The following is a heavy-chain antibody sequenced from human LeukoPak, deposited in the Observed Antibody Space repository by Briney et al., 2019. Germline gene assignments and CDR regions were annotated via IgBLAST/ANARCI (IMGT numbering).Heavy chain of an antibody. CDR1: GFTFSSYS. CDR2: ISSSSSTI. CDR3: AREPYYYGSGSPDY. J-gene: IGHJ4*02. V-gene: IGHV3-48*02. D-gene: IGHD3-10*01. Sequence: GGSLRLSCAASGFTFSSYSMNWVRQAPGKGLEWVSYISSSSSTIYYADSVKGQFTISRDNAKNSLYLQMNSLRDEDTAVYYCAREPYYYGSGSPDYWGQGTLVTVSS.